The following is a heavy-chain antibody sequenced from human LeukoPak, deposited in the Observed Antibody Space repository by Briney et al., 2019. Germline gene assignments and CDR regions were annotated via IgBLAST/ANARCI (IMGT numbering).Heavy chain of an antibody. Sequence: SVKVSCKASGGTFSSYAISWVRQAPGQGLEWMGGIIPIFGTANYAQKFQGRVTVTTDESTSTAYMELSSLRSEDTAVYYCARGLMTTVTTYFDYWGQGTLVTVSS. J-gene: IGHJ4*02. CDR2: IIPIFGTA. CDR1: GGTFSSYA. CDR3: ARGLMTTVTTYFDY. V-gene: IGHV1-69*05. D-gene: IGHD4-11*01.